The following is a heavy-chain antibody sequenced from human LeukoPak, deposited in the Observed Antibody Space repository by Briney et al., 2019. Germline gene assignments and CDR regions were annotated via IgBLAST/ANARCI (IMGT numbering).Heavy chain of an antibody. Sequence: SVKVSCKASGGTFSSYAISWVRQAPGQGLEWMGGIIPIFGTANYAQKFQGRVTITADESTSTAYMELSSLRSEDTAVYYCARAPANYGIDDYWGQGTLVTVSS. CDR1: GGTFSSYA. D-gene: IGHD3-16*01. V-gene: IGHV1-69*13. CDR3: ARAPANYGIDDY. CDR2: IIPIFGTA. J-gene: IGHJ4*02.